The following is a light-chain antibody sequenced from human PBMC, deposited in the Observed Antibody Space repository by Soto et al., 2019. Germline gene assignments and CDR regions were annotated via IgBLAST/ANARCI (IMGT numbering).Light chain of an antibody. J-gene: IGKJ1*01. CDR3: QQYGSSPRT. V-gene: IGKV3-20*01. CDR2: DAS. Sequence: EIVLTQSPGTLSLSPGERAILSCRDSQSVSSSYLAWYQQKPGQAPRLLIYDASSRATGIPDRFSGSGSGTDFTLTISRLEPEDFAVYYCQQYGSSPRTFGQGTKVEIK. CDR1: QSVSSSY.